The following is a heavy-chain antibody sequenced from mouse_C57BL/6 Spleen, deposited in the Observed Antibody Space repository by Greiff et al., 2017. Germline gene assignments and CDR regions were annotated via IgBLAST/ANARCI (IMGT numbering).Heavy chain of an antibody. CDR1: GYTFTSYW. D-gene: IGHD1-1*01. CDR3: ARDASSYYYAMDY. CDR2: IYPSDSET. J-gene: IGHJ4*01. Sequence: QVQLQQPGAELVRPGSSVKLSCKASGYTFTSYWMDWVKQRPGQGLEWIGNIYPSDSETHYNQKFKDKATLTVDKSSSTAYMQLSRLTSEDSAVYYCARDASSYYYAMDYCGQGTSHTVSS. V-gene: IGHV1-61*01.